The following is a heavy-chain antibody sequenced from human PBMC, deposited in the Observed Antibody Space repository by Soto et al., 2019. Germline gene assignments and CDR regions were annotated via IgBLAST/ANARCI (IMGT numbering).Heavy chain of an antibody. CDR2: ISGSGGST. J-gene: IGHJ3*02. CDR3: ASDCTIFGVVIISPDAFDI. D-gene: IGHD3-3*01. V-gene: IGHV3-23*01. CDR1: GFTFSSYA. Sequence: GGSLRLSCAASGFTFSSYAMSWVRQAPGKGLEWVSAISGSGGSTYYADSVKGRFTISRDNSKNTLYLQMNSLRAEDTAVYYCASDCTIFGVVIISPDAFDIWGQGTMVTVSS.